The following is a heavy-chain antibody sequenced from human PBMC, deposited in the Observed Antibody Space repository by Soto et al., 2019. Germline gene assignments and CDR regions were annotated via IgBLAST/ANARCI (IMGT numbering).Heavy chain of an antibody. D-gene: IGHD5-12*01. V-gene: IGHV4-4*07. Sequence: KPSETLSLTCTVSGGSINTFYWSWVRQPAGKGLEWIGRICSSGSTSFNPSLESRVAMSVDTSKNHFSLNLSSVTAADMAVYYCAREGSYSAYNFAHGIQLWSFDFWGQGALVTVSS. CDR2: ICSSGST. CDR1: GGSINTFY. CDR3: AREGSYSAYNFAHGIQLWSFDF. J-gene: IGHJ4*02.